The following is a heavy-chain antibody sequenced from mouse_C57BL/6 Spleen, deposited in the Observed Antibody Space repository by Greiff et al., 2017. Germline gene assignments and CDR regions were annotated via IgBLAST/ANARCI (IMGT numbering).Heavy chain of an antibody. CDR1: GFTFSDYY. CDR2: INYDGSST. CDR3: ARDRGVYDYDGFAY. J-gene: IGHJ3*01. V-gene: IGHV5-16*01. D-gene: IGHD2-4*01. Sequence: EVQVVESEGGLVQPGSSMKLSCTASGFTFSDYYMAWVRQVPEKGLEWVANINYDGSSTYYLDSLKSRFIISRDNAKNILYLQMSSLKSEDTATYYCARDRGVYDYDGFAYWGQGTLVTVSA.